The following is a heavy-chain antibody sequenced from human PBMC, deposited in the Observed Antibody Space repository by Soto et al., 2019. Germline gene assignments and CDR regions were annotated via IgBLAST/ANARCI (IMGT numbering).Heavy chain of an antibody. CDR3: ARLPPPGLYYYGMDV. V-gene: IGHV1-2*02. CDR1: GYNFIDYY. J-gene: IGHJ6*02. Sequence: QVQLVQSGAEVKKPGASVKVSCKASGYNFIDYYMHWVRQAPGQGLEWMGWINPRNGATDYAQQFQGRVTITRDTSISTAYMEVRSPRSDDTAVYYCARLPPPGLYYYGMDVWGQGTTVTVSS. CDR2: INPRNGAT.